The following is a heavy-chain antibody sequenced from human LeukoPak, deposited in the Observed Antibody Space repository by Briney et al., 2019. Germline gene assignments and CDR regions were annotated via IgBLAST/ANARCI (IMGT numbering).Heavy chain of an antibody. J-gene: IGHJ4*02. CDR2: IYYSGST. CDR3: AAGIAVAGSYYFDY. D-gene: IGHD6-19*01. Sequence: SETLSLTCTVSGDSIRRFYWSWIRQPPGRGLEWIGNIYYSGSTNYNPSLKSRVTISVDTSKNQFSLKLSSVTAADTAVYYCAAGIAVAGSYYFDYWGQGTLVTVSS. V-gene: IGHV4-59*01. CDR1: GDSIRRFY.